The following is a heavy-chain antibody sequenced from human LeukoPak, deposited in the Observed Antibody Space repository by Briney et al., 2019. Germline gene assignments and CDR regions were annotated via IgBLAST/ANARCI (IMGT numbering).Heavy chain of an antibody. Sequence: GGSLRLSCAASGLTFSSYAMHWVRQAPGKGLEWVAVISYDGSNKYYADSVKGRFTISRDNSKNTLYLQMNSLRAEDTAVYYCARDPTYYYDSSGYYYLYYFDYWGQGTLVTVSS. V-gene: IGHV3-30*04. J-gene: IGHJ4*02. D-gene: IGHD3-22*01. CDR2: ISYDGSNK. CDR1: GLTFSSYA. CDR3: ARDPTYYYDSSGYYYLYYFDY.